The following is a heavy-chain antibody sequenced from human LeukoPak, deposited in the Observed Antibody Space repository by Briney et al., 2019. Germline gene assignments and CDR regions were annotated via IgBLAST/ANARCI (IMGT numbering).Heavy chain of an antibody. CDR2: ISSSSSYI. CDR3: ARGDIVVVPAQFDP. V-gene: IGHV3-21*01. D-gene: IGHD2-2*01. J-gene: IGHJ5*02. Sequence: PGGSLRLSCAASGFTFSSYSMNWVRQAPGKGLEWVSSISSSSSYIYYADSVKGRFTISRDNAKNSLYLQMNSLRAEDTAVYYCARGDIVVVPAQFDPWGQGTLVTVSS. CDR1: GFTFSSYS.